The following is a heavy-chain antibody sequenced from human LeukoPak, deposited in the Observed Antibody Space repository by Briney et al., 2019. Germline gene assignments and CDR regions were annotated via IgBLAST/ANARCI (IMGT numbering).Heavy chain of an antibody. D-gene: IGHD4-11*01. Sequence: PSQTVSLTCTVSGGSISSGDYYWSWIRQPPGKGLEWIGYIYYGGSTYYNPSLKSRVTISVDTSKNQFSLKLSSVTAADTAVYYCARASTVKLRLDAFDIWGQGTMVTVSS. CDR3: ARASTVKLRLDAFDI. CDR2: IYYGGST. J-gene: IGHJ3*02. CDR1: GGSISSGDYY. V-gene: IGHV4-30-4*08.